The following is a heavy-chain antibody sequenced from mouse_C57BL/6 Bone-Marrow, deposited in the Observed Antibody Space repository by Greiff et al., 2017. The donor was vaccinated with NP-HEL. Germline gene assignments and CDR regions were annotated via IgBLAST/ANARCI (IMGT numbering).Heavy chain of an antibody. CDR2: ISYRVST. D-gene: IGHD2-5*01. J-gene: IGHJ2*01. CDR3: ARSYSNPFDY. Sequence: EVKLMESGPGLAKPSQTLSLTCSVPGYSITSDYWNWIRKFPGNKLESMVPISYRVSTYYNPSLKSRISITRDTSKNQYYLQLNSVTTEDTATYYCARSYSNPFDYWGQGTTLTVSS. V-gene: IGHV3-8*01. CDR1: GYSITSDY.